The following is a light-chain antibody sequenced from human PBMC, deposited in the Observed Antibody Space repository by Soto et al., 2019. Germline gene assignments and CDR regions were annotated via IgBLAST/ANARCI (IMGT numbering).Light chain of an antibody. CDR2: DVS. V-gene: IGLV2-14*01. Sequence: QSALTQPASVSGSPGQSITISCTGTSSDVGGYNYVSWYQQHPGKAPKLMIYDVSNRPSGVSNRFSGSKSGNTASLTISGLQAEDEADYYSSSHTSSSTRVFGGGTKLTVL. J-gene: IGLJ2*01. CDR3: SSHTSSSTRV. CDR1: SSDVGGYNY.